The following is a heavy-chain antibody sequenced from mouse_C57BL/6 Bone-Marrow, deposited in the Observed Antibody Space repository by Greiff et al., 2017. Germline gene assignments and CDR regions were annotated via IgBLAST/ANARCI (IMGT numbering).Heavy chain of an antibody. CDR3: ARDYSPQVDN. V-gene: IGHV1-55*01. D-gene: IGHD2-12*01. Sequence: QVQLQQPGAELVKPGASVKMSCKASGYTFTSYWITWVKQRPGQGLEWIGDIYPGSGSTNYNEKFKSKATLTVATSSSTAYMQLSSLTSEDSAVYYCARDYSPQVDNWGQGTTLTVSS. CDR1: GYTFTSYW. J-gene: IGHJ2*01. CDR2: IYPGSGST.